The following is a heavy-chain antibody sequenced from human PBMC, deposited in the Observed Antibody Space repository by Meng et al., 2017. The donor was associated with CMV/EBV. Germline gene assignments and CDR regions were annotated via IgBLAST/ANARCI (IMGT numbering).Heavy chain of an antibody. V-gene: IGHV4-34*01. Sequence: SFSGYYWSWLRQPPGKGLEWIGEINHSGSTNYNPSLKSRVTISVDTSKNQFSLKLSSVTAADTAVYYCARGDYYDSSGYYLRTFFDYWGQGTLVTVSS. CDR2: INHSGST. CDR1: SFSGYY. D-gene: IGHD3-22*01. CDR3: ARGDYYDSSGYYLRTFFDY. J-gene: IGHJ4*02.